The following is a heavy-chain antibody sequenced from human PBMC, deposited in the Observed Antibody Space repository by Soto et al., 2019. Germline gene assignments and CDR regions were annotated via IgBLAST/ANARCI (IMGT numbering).Heavy chain of an antibody. CDR3: VKPNAVDISVDS. D-gene: IGHD2-2*03. J-gene: IGHJ4*02. CDR2: ISGSGGRT. V-gene: IGHV3-23*01. CDR1: GYSFDRFV. Sequence: GGSLRLSCAASGYSFDRFVMSWIRQAPGKGLEWVSAISGSGGRTYYADSVEGRFSISGDNSKSALYLQMTRLTVEDTALYYCVKPNAVDISVDSWGQGTLVTVSS.